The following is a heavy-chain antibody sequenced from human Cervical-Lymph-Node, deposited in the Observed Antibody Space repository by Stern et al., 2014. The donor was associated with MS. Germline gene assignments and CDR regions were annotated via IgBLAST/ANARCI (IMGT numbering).Heavy chain of an antibody. CDR2: IIPIFGTA. J-gene: IGHJ4*02. CDR1: GVTFSSYA. V-gene: IGHV1-69*01. CDR3: ARDRWDGGNLFDY. D-gene: IGHD4-23*01. Sequence: QMQLEESGAEVKKPRYSVKVSCKVSGVTFSSYAISWVRQAPRQGLEWKGGIIPIFGTANYAQKFQGRVTITADESTSTAYMELSSLRSEDTAVYYCARDRWDGGNLFDYWGQGTLVTVSS.